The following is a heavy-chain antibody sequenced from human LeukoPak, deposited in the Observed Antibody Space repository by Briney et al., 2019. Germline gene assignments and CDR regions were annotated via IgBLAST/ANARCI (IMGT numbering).Heavy chain of an antibody. CDR1: GFTFSSYS. CDR3: ARGPYRYDSSGFTGIDY. D-gene: IGHD3-22*01. J-gene: IGHJ4*02. CDR2: ITSSSSYI. V-gene: IGHV3-21*04. Sequence: GGSLRLSCAASGFTFSSYSMNWVRQAPGKGLEWVSSITSSSSYIYYADSVKGRFTISRDNAKNSLYLQMNSLRSEDTAVYYCARGPYRYDSSGFTGIDYWGQGTLVTVSS.